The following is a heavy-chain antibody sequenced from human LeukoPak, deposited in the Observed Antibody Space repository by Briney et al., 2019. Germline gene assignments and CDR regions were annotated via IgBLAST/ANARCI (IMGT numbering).Heavy chain of an antibody. Sequence: APVKVSCKASGYTFTSYDINWVRQATGQGLEWMGWMNPNSGNTGYAQKFQGRVTMTRNTSISTAYMELSSLRSEDTAVYYCARAYCSSTSCYDYWGQGTLVTVSS. CDR3: ARAYCSSTSCYDY. CDR2: MNPNSGNT. CDR1: GYTFTSYD. V-gene: IGHV1-8*01. D-gene: IGHD2-2*01. J-gene: IGHJ4*02.